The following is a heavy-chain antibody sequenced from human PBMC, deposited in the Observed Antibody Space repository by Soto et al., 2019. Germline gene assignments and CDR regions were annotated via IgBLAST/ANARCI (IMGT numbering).Heavy chain of an antibody. Sequence: GGSLRLSCAASGFTFSSYSMNWVRQAPGKGLEWVSSISSSSSYIYYADSVKGRFTISRDNAKNSLYLQMNSLRAEDTAVYYCARDLNDEQWLVFGADYWGQGTLVTVSS. CDR1: GFTFSSYS. D-gene: IGHD6-19*01. CDR3: ARDLNDEQWLVFGADY. J-gene: IGHJ4*02. CDR2: ISSSSSYI. V-gene: IGHV3-21*01.